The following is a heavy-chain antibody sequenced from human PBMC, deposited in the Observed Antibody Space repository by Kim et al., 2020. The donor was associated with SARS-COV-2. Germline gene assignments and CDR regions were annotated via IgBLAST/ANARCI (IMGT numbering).Heavy chain of an antibody. J-gene: IGHJ1*01. Sequence: GGSLRLSCAASGFTFSSYSMNWVRQAPGKGLEWVSSISSSSSYIYYADSVKGRFTISRDNAKNSLYLQMNSLRAEDTAVYYCARDQGWLRLEYFQHWGQGTLVTVSS. CDR3: ARDQGWLRLEYFQH. CDR2: ISSSSSYI. D-gene: IGHD5-12*01. V-gene: IGHV3-21*01. CDR1: GFTFSSYS.